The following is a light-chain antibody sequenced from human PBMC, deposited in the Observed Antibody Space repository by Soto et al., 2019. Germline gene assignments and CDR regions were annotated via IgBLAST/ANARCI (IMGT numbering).Light chain of an antibody. CDR3: SSYTDTNTYV. J-gene: IGLJ1*01. V-gene: IGLV2-14*01. CDR1: SSDVGGYNY. CDR2: EVS. Sequence: QSVLTQPAPVSGSPGQSITISCTGTSSDVGGYNYVSWYQQHPGKAPKLLIYEVSNRPSGVSNRFSGSKSGNTASLTISGLQAEDEADYYCSSYTDTNTYVFGTGTKVTVL.